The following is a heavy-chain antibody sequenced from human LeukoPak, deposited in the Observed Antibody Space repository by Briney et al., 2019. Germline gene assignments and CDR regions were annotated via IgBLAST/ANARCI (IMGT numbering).Heavy chain of an antibody. V-gene: IGHV3-21*01. J-gene: IGHJ4*02. CDR1: GFPFSVYS. CDR3: ARDKRITMVRGVDY. D-gene: IGHD3-10*01. Sequence: GGSLRLSCAASGFPFSVYSMNWVRQAPGKGLEWVSSISGSSNYVYYADSVKGRFTISRDNAKNSLYLQMNSLRAEDTAVYYCARDKRITMVRGVDYWGQGTLVTVSS. CDR2: ISGSSNYV.